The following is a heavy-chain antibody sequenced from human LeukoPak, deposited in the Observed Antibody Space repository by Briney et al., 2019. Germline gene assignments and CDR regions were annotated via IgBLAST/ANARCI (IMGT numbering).Heavy chain of an antibody. V-gene: IGHV3-23*01. CDR1: GFIFRNHA. J-gene: IGHJ4*02. CDR3: AKSLGNQGVIDY. CDR2: VSASGGST. D-gene: IGHD3-10*01. Sequence: PGGSLRLSCAASGFIFRNHAMNRVRQAPGQGLEWVSGVSASGGSTFNTDSVKGRFGISRDNSKNTLYLEMNSLRPEDTALYYCAKSLGNQGVIDYWGQGTLVTVSS.